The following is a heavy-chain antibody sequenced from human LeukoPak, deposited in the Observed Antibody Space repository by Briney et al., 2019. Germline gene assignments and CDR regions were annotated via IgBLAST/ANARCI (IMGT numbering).Heavy chain of an antibody. J-gene: IGHJ4*02. CDR3: AIQMTMIVVVPYFDY. CDR2: LSRSGDTM. D-gene: IGHD3-22*01. V-gene: IGHV3-11*04. Sequence: GGSLRLSCAASGFTFSDYYMTWIRQAPGKGLEWVSSLSRSGDTMYYADSVRGRFTMSRDNAKNSLYLQMNSLRAEDTALYYCAIQMTMIVVVPYFDYWGQGTLVTVSS. CDR1: GFTFSDYY.